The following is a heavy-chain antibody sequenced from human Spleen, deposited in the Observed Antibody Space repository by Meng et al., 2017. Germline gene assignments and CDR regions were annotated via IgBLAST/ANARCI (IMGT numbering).Heavy chain of an antibody. CDR1: GYTFTSYG. D-gene: IGHD3-22*01. J-gene: IGHJ5*02. Sequence: ASVKVSCKASGYTFTSYGISWVRQAPGQGLEWMGWISAYNGNTNYAQKLQGRVTMTTDTSTSTAYMELRSLRSDVTAVYYRARDLHKPWNYYDSSGNYYNWFDHWGQGTLVTVSS. CDR3: ARDLHKPWNYYDSSGNYYNWFDH. V-gene: IGHV1-18*01. CDR2: ISAYNGNT.